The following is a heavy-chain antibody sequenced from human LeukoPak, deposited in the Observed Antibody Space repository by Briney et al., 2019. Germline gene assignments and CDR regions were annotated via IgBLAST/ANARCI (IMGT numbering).Heavy chain of an antibody. D-gene: IGHD2/OR15-2a*01. J-gene: IGHJ4*02. Sequence: SETLSLTCTVSGGSISSSSYYWGWIRQPPGKGLEWIGSTYYSGSTYYNPSLKSRVTISVDTSKNQFSLKLSSVTAADTAVYYCARFYAGTVGDYWGQGTLVTVSS. CDR3: ARFYAGTVGDY. CDR2: TYYSGST. V-gene: IGHV4-39*07. CDR1: GGSISSSSYY.